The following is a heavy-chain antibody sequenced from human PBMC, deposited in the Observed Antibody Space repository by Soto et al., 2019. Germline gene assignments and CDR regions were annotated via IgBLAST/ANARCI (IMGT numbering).Heavy chain of an antibody. J-gene: IGHJ4*02. CDR3: ARQINYDFWSHPSTYFDY. Sequence: PGESLKISCKGSGYSFTSYWIGWVRQMPGKGLEWMGIIYPGDSDTRYSPSFQGQVTISADKSISTAYLQWSSLKASDTAMYYCARQINYDFWSHPSTYFDYWGQGTLVTVSS. V-gene: IGHV5-51*01. D-gene: IGHD3-3*01. CDR2: IYPGDSDT. CDR1: GYSFTSYW.